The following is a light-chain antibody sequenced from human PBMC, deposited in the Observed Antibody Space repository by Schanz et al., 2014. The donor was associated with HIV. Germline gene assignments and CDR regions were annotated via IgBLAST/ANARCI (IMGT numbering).Light chain of an antibody. CDR1: SSDVGSYDL. J-gene: IGLJ2*01. Sequence: QSALTQPASVSGSPGQSITISCTGTSSDVGSYDLVSWYQHHPGKAPKLIMSEIHERPSGVPDRFSGSKSGNTASLTISGLQAEDEADYYCCSYAGSSTSKVFGGGTKLTV. CDR3: CSYAGSSTSKV. CDR2: EIH. V-gene: IGLV2-23*02.